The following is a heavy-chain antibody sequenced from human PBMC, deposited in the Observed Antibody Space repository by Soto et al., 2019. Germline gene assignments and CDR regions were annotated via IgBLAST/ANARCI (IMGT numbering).Heavy chain of an antibody. CDR2: IFPLTDIP. Sequence: QVQLVQSGTEVKKPGSSVKVSCKASGGTFRNYPINWVRQAPGQGLEWMGSIFPLTDIPDYAQNFQARLTISADKYTSTAYMELSSLTSDYTAMYFCARGPLVVLNYFESWGQGTLVTVSS. V-gene: IGHV1-69*02. CDR3: ARGPLVVLNYFES. J-gene: IGHJ4*02. CDR1: GGTFRNYP.